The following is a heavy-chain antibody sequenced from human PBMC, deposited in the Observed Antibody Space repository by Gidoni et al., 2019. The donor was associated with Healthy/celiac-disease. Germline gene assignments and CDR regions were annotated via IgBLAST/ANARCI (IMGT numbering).Heavy chain of an antibody. J-gene: IGHJ4*02. CDR2: SSGSGGST. V-gene: IGHV3-23*01. Sequence: EVQLLESGGGLVQPGGSLRLSCAASGFAFSSYAMSWVRQAPGKGLEWVSASSGSGGSTSDADSVKGRFTISRDNSKNTLYLQMNSLRAEDTAVYYCAKVGHYYDSSGYYFWGQGTLVTVSS. D-gene: IGHD3-22*01. CDR3: AKVGHYYDSSGYYF. CDR1: GFAFSSYA.